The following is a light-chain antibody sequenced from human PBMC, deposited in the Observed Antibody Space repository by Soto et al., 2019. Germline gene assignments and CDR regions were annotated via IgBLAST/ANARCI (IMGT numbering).Light chain of an antibody. CDR2: QDS. CDR3: QAWDNNTVV. Sequence: SYELTQPPSVSVSPGQTASITCSGDKLGDKYACWYQQKPGQSPVLVIHQDSKRPSGIPEQFSGSNSGNTATLTISGTQAVDEADYYCQAWDNNTVVFGGGTKLTV. V-gene: IGLV3-1*01. CDR1: KLGDKY. J-gene: IGLJ2*01.